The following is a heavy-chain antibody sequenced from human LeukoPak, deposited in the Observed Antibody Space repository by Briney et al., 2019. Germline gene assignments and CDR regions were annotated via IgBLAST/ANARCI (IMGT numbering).Heavy chain of an antibody. CDR1: EFAVVDHF. Sequence: GGSLRLSCAASEFAVVDHFMHWVRQAPGKGLEWVSTINGVGATFYADSVKGRFSISRDRFKNTFHLQMNSLRADDTAVYSCARRGVQGYMDVWGEGTTVTVSS. CDR3: ARRGVQGYMDV. J-gene: IGHJ6*03. D-gene: IGHD1-26*01. CDR2: INGVGAT. V-gene: IGHV3-23*01.